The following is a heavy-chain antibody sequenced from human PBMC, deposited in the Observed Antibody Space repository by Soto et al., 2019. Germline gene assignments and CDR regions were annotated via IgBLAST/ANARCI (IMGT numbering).Heavy chain of an antibody. J-gene: IGHJ5*02. CDR3: ARDLMSTPVPA. D-gene: IGHD2-15*01. CDR1: GGTSSNYV. V-gene: IGHV1-69*13. Sequence: ASVKVSCKASGGTSSNYVISWVRQAPGQGLEWMGGIIPMFGTPIYAQKFQGRVSITADASTSTAYLELSSLRSEDTAVYYCARDLMSTPVPACGQGTVVTVSS. CDR2: IIPMFGTP.